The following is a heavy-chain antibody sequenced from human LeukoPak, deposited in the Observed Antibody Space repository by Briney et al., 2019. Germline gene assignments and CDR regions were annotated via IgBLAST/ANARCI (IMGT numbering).Heavy chain of an antibody. CDR2: IIPIFGAA. Sequence: SVKVSCKASGGTFSSYAISWVRQAPGQGLEWMGGIIPIFGAANYAQKFQGRVTITTDESTSTAYMELSSLRSEDTAVYYCAAGAYYDFWSGYSSDYWGQGTLVTVSS. J-gene: IGHJ4*02. D-gene: IGHD3-3*01. V-gene: IGHV1-69*05. CDR1: GGTFSSYA. CDR3: AAGAYYDFWSGYSSDY.